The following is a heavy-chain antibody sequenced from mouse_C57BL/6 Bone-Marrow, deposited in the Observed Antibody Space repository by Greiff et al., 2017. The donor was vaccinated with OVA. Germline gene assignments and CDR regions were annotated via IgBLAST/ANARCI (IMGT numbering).Heavy chain of an antibody. CDR3: ARDGGLRRCAMDY. V-gene: IGHV1-81*01. Sequence: QVQLKESGAELARPGASVKLSCKASGYTFTSYGIRWVKQRTGQGLEWIGEIDPRSGNTYYNQKFKGKATLTADKSSSTAYMELRSLTSEDSAVYFCARDGGLRRCAMDYWGQGTTVTVSS. CDR1: GYTFTSYG. CDR2: IDPRSGNT. D-gene: IGHD2-3*01. J-gene: IGHJ4*01.